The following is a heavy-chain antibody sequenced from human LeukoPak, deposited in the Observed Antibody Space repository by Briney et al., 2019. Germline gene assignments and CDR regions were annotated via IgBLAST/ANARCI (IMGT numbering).Heavy chain of an antibody. CDR3: ARGAAYYYGSGSSPDYYYMDV. Sequence: SETLSLTCTVSGGSISSYYWSWIRQPAGKGLEWIGRIYTSGSNNYNPSLKSRVAMSVDTSKNQFSLKLSSVTAADTAVYYCARGAAYYYGSGSSPDYYYMDVWGKGTTVTISS. D-gene: IGHD3-10*01. J-gene: IGHJ6*03. CDR2: IYTSGSN. V-gene: IGHV4-4*07. CDR1: GGSISSYY.